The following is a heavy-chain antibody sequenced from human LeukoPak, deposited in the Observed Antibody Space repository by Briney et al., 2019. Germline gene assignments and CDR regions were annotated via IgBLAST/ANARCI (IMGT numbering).Heavy chain of an antibody. V-gene: IGHV3-21*01. D-gene: IGHD3-22*01. CDR2: MSSSSSSII. Sequence: GGSLRLSCAASGFTFSSYSMNWVRQAPGKRREWVSSMSSSSSSIIYYADSVNGRFTNSRDNATNSLYLQKNSLRVEDTAVYYCARDRDTYYYDSSGYYYFDYWGQGTLVTVSS. CDR1: GFTFSSYS. CDR3: ARDRDTYYYDSSGYYYFDY. J-gene: IGHJ4*02.